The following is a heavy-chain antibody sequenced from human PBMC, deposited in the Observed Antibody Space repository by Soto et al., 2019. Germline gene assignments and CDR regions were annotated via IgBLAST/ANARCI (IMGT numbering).Heavy chain of an antibody. D-gene: IGHD2-15*01. Sequence: EVQLVESGGGLVQPGRSLRLSCAASGFTFDDYAMHWVRRVPGKGLEWVSSISWNSNIIGYAYSVKGRFTISRDNAKNSLYLPMNSLRPEDTALYYCAKGGPDGFCSGGRCYFAYWGQGTLVTVSS. CDR2: ISWNSNII. V-gene: IGHV3-9*01. J-gene: IGHJ4*02. CDR1: GFTFDDYA. CDR3: AKGGPDGFCSGGRCYFAY.